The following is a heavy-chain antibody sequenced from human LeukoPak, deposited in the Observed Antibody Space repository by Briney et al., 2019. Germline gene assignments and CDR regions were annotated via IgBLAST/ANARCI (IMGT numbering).Heavy chain of an antibody. D-gene: IGHD6-19*01. J-gene: IGHJ4*02. CDR1: GFTFSNYA. CDR3: PRQSYASGWNPFDY. Sequence: GGSLRLSCAASGFTFSNYAMSWVRQAPRKGLEWVSTISGGGITTYYADSAKGRFTISRDNSKNTMFLQMNSPRADDTAVYYCPRQSYASGWNPFDYWGQGILVTVSS. CDR2: ISGGGITT. V-gene: IGHV3-23*01.